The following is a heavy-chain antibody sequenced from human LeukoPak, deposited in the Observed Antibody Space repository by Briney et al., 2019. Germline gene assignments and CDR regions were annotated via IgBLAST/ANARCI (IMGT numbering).Heavy chain of an antibody. J-gene: IGHJ4*01. D-gene: IGHD3-16*02. CDR2: MLYSGST. V-gene: IGHV4-59*08. CDR1: GGSISNYY. Sequence: SETLSLTCTVSGGSISNYYWSWIRQAPGQGLEWIGYMLYSGSTNQKPSLRSRVTISVDTSKNQVSLKLSSVTAADTAVYYCARSDIWGSYRFLDYWGQGILVTVSS. CDR3: ARSDIWGSYRFLDY.